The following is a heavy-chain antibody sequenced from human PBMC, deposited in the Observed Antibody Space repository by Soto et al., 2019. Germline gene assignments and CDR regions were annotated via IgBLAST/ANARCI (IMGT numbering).Heavy chain of an antibody. D-gene: IGHD5-12*01. CDR2: IYNSGST. CDR3: ARRYGSSFDY. J-gene: IGHJ4*02. V-gene: IGHV4-59*08. Sequence: SETLSLTCTVSGGSISSYFLTWFRQPPGKGLEWIGYIYNSGSTNYNPSLKSRVTISVDTSKNQFSLKLSSVTAADTAVYYCARRYGSSFDYWGQGTLVTVSS. CDR1: GGSISSYF.